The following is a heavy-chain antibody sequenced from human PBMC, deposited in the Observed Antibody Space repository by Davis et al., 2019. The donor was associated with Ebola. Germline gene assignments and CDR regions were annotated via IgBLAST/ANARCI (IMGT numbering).Heavy chain of an antibody. J-gene: IGHJ4*02. CDR1: GFSFSTYG. CDR2: ISYDGNYK. CDR3: AQEYCSNSGSYCTYFDR. Sequence: GESLKISCAASGFSFSTYGMHCVRQAPGKGLEWVAVISYDGNYKNYVDSVKGRFTISRDNSDNTLFLQMNSLRAEDTAVYYCAQEYCSNSGSYCTYFDRWGQGTLVTVSS. D-gene: IGHD3-10*01. V-gene: IGHV3-30*18.